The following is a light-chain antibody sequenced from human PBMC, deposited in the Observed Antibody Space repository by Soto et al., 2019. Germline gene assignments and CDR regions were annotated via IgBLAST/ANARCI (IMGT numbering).Light chain of an antibody. V-gene: IGLV2-14*01. CDR1: SSDVGGYNY. J-gene: IGLJ1*01. Sequence: QSVLTQPASVSSSPGQSITISCTGTSSDVGGYNYVSWYQQHPGKAPKLMIYDVSNRPSGVSNRFSGSKSGNTASLTISGLQAEDEADYYCSSYTSSSPYVSGTGTKVTVL. CDR3: SSYTSSSPYV. CDR2: DVS.